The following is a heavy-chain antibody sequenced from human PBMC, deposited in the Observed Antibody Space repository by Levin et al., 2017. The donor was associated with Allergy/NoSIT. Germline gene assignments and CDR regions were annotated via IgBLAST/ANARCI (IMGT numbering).Heavy chain of an antibody. CDR2: INPSGGST. CDR1: GYTFTSYY. V-gene: IGHV1-46*01. CDR3: ARDLSDWFDP. Sequence: GESLKISCKASGYTFTSYYMHWVRQAPGQGLEWMGIINPSGGSTSYAQKFQGRVTMTRDTSTSTVYMELSSLRSEDTAVYYCARDLSDWFDPWGQGTLVTVSS. J-gene: IGHJ5*02.